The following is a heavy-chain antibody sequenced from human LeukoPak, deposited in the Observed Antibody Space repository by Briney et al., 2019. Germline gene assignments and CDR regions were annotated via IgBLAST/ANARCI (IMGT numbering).Heavy chain of an antibody. CDR3: AKGPVVTFDI. J-gene: IGHJ3*02. Sequence: PGRSLRLSCAASGFTFSSYGMHWVRQAPGKGLEWVAVISYDGTTKYYGDSVKGRFTISRDNSKKTLYLQMNSLRAEDTAVYYCAKGPVVTFDIWGQGTMVTVSS. V-gene: IGHV3-30*18. D-gene: IGHD2-15*01. CDR1: GFTFSSYG. CDR2: ISYDGTTK.